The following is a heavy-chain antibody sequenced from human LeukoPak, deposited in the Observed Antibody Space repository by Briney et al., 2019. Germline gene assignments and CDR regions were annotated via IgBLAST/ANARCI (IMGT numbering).Heavy chain of an antibody. V-gene: IGHV1-2*02. CDR2: INPNSGGT. D-gene: IGHD2-2*02. J-gene: IGHJ5*02. CDR1: GYTFTGYY. Sequence: ASVKVSCKASGYTFTGYYMHWVRQAPGQGLEWMGWINPNSGGTNYAQKFQGRVTMTRDTSISTAYMELSRLRSDDTAVYYCARGLGYCSNTSCYTWFDPWGQGTLVTVSS. CDR3: ARGLGYCSNTSCYTWFDP.